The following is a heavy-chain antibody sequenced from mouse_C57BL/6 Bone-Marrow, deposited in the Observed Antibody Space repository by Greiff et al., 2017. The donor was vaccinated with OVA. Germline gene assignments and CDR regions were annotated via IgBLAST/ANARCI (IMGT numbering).Heavy chain of an antibody. Sequence: QVQLQQSGPGLVQPSQSLSITCTVSGFSLTSYGVHWVRQSPGKGLEWLGVIWRGGSTDYNAAFMSRLSITKDNSKSQVFFKMNSLQADDTAIYYCAKKRTTGTSWYFDVWGTGTTVTVSS. V-gene: IGHV2-5*01. D-gene: IGHD4-1*02. CDR2: IWRGGST. CDR3: AKKRTTGTSWYFDV. CDR1: GFSLTSYG. J-gene: IGHJ1*03.